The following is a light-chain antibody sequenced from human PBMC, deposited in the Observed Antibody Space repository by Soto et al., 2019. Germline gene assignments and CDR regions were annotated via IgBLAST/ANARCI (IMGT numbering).Light chain of an antibody. J-gene: IGKJ1*01. Sequence: ETELRRAGAARSSPRGQNHSQQCRASQRVNSRYLAWYQQKPGQAPRLLIYGVSNRATGIPDRFSGSGSGTEFVLTLSSLQSEDFAVYHCQPHGSWPRTFGRGTKVDIK. CDR2: GVS. CDR1: QRVNSRY. CDR3: QPHGSWPRT. V-gene: IGKV3-20*01.